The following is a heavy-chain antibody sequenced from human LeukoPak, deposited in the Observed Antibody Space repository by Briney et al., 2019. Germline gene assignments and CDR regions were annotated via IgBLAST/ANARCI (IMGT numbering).Heavy chain of an antibody. CDR3: ARAHHNYYGGSYDY. CDR2: INGDGTTI. D-gene: IGHD3-22*01. Sequence: PGGSLRLSRVASGFTFSSYWMYWVRLAPGKGLVGVSRINGDGTTIMYADSMRGRFTISRDNAKNTLYLQMNGLRAEDTAVYYCARAHHNYYGGSYDYWGQGTLATVSS. J-gene: IGHJ4*02. V-gene: IGHV3-74*03. CDR1: GFTFSSYW.